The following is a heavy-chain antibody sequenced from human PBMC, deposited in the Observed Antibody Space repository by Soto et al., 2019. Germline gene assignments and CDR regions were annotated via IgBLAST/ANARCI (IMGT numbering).Heavy chain of an antibody. D-gene: IGHD6-19*01. V-gene: IGHV3-48*01. CDR3: VREGGDLRGSGVFDY. CDR2: ISRGRSSL. Sequence: EPQLGESGGGLVQPGGSLRLSCAASGFTFSFYTMNWVRQTPGKGLEWLAYISRGRSSLYYADSVKGRFTVSRDNADNSLSLQLNSLRREDTAVYYCVREGGDLRGSGVFDYWGQGTLVTVSS. J-gene: IGHJ4*02. CDR1: GFTFSFYT.